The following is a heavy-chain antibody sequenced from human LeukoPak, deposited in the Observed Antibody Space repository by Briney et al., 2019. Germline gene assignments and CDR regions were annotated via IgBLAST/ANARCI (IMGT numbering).Heavy chain of an antibody. Sequence: GGSLRLSCAASGFTFDDYGMSWVRQAPGKGLEWVSGINWNGGSTGYADSVKGRFTISRDNAKNSLYMQMNSLRAEDTALYYCARAGSVPYYYDSSGVYYMDVWGKGTTVTVSS. D-gene: IGHD3-22*01. CDR3: ARAGSVPYYYDSSGVYYMDV. V-gene: IGHV3-20*04. J-gene: IGHJ6*03. CDR1: GFTFDDYG. CDR2: INWNGGST.